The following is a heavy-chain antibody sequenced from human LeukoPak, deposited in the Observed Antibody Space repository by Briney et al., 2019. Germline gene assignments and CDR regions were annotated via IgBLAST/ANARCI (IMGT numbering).Heavy chain of an antibody. D-gene: IGHD4-4*01. Sequence: GGSLRLSCAASGFTFSSYGMPWVRQAPGKGLEWVAVIWYDGSNKYYADSVKGRFTISRDNSKNTLYLQMNSLRAEDTAVYYCARDRLGYSNLMEFDYWGQGTLVTVSS. V-gene: IGHV3-33*01. CDR3: ARDRLGYSNLMEFDY. CDR2: IWYDGSNK. CDR1: GFTFSSYG. J-gene: IGHJ4*02.